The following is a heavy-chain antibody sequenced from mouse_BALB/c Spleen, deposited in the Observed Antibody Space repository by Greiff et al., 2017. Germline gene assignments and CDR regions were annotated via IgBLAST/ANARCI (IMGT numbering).Heavy chain of an antibody. V-gene: IGHV10-1*02. D-gene: IGHD1-3*01. Sequence: GGGLVQPKGSLKLSCAASGFTFNTYAMNWVRQAPGKGLEWVARIRSKSNNYATYYADSVKDRFTISRDDSQSMLYLQMNNLKTEDTAMYYCVRLTWYFDVWGAGTTVTVSS. CDR2: IRSKSNNYAT. CDR1: GFTFNTYA. J-gene: IGHJ1*01. CDR3: VRLTWYFDV.